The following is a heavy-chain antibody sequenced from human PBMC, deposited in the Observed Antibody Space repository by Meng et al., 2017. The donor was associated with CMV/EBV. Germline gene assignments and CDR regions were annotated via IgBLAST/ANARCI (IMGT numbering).Heavy chain of an antibody. Sequence: GESLKISCAASGFTFSSYSMNWVRQAPGKGLEWVSYISSSSSYIYYADSVKGRFTISRDNAKNSLYLQMNSLRAEDTAVYYCARVNQGIDYWGQGTLVTVSS. CDR1: GFTFSSYS. CDR3: ARVNQGIDY. CDR2: ISSSSSYI. D-gene: IGHD1-14*01. V-gene: IGHV3-21*05. J-gene: IGHJ4*02.